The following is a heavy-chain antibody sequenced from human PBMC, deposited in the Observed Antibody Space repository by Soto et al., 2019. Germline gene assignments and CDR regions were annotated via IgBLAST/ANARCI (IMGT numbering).Heavy chain of an antibody. CDR1: GFIFSSYG. CDR2: INYDGSNK. V-gene: IGHV3-33*01. D-gene: IGHD2-21*01. CDR3: ARCKQKVMHCAMDV. Sequence: QVHLVESGGGADQPGRSLRVSCAASGFIFSSYGMHWVRQAPGKGLEWVAFINYDGSNKFYGDSVKGRFTVSRDNSKNTLYLQLNRLRGEDTAIYYCARCKQKVMHCAMDVWGQGATVTV. J-gene: IGHJ6*02.